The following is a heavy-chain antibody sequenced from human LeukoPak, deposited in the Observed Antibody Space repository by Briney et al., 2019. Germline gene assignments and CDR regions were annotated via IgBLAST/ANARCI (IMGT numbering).Heavy chain of an antibody. CDR1: GFTFSSYW. D-gene: IGHD2-15*01. Sequence: GGSLRLSCAASGFTFSSYWMSWVRQAPGKGLERVANIKQDGSEKYHVDSVKGRFTISRDNAKNSLYLQMNSLRAEDTAVYYCARGLRYCSGGSCYFDYWGQGTLVTVSS. V-gene: IGHV3-7*01. CDR2: IKQDGSEK. CDR3: ARGLRYCSGGSCYFDY. J-gene: IGHJ4*02.